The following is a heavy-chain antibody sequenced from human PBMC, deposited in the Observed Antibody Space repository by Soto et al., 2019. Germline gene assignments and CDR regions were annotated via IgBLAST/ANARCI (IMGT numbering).Heavy chain of an antibody. V-gene: IGHV3-49*04. CDR3: TKYSGSYSEGAFDI. D-gene: IGHD1-26*01. J-gene: IGHJ3*02. CDR1: GFTFGDYA. CDR2: IRSKAYGGTT. Sequence: GSLRLSCTASGFTFGDYAMSWVRQAPGKGLEWVGFIRSKAYGGTTEYAASVKGRFTISRDDSKSIAYLQMNSLKTEDTAVYYCTKYSGSYSEGAFDIWGQGTMVTVSS.